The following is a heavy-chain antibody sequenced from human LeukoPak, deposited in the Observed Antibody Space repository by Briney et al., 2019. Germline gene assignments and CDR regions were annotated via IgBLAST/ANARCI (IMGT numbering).Heavy chain of an antibody. J-gene: IGHJ5*02. CDR3: ARAMVRGVILYNWFDP. D-gene: IGHD3-10*01. V-gene: IGHV1-2*02. CDR2: INPNSGGT. CDR1: GYTFTGYY. Sequence: GASVKVSCKASGYTFTGYYMHWVRQAPGQGLEWMGWINPNSGGTNYAQKFQGRVTMTRDTSISTAYMELSSLRSEDTAVYYCARAMVRGVILYNWFDPWGQGTLVTVSS.